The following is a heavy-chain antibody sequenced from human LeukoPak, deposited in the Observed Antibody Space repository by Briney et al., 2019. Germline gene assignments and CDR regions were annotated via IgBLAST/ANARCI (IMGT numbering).Heavy chain of an antibody. D-gene: IGHD2-8*01. CDR1: GFTFSSLA. CDR3: ARGGVYALI. V-gene: IGHV3-23*01. J-gene: IGHJ4*02. Sequence: GGSLRLSCAASGFTFSSLAMSWVRQAPGKGLEWVSDISGSGGSTYYADSVKGRFTISRDNSKNTLYLQMNSLRAEDTAVYYCARGGVYALIWGQGTLVTVSS. CDR2: ISGSGGST.